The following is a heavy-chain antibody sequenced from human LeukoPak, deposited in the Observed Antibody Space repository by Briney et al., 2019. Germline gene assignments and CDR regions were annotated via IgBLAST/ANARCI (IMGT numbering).Heavy chain of an antibody. CDR2: INSDGGTT. CDR1: GFTFSTFW. Sequence: GGSLRLSCATSGFTFSTFWMHWVRQAPGKGLVWVSGINSDGGTTTYADSVKGRFTISRDNAKNTLYLQMNNLRAEDTAIYYCATDSYVSGSYYRLFYWGQGTLVTVSS. V-gene: IGHV3-74*01. J-gene: IGHJ4*02. D-gene: IGHD3-10*01. CDR3: ATDSYVSGSYYRLFY.